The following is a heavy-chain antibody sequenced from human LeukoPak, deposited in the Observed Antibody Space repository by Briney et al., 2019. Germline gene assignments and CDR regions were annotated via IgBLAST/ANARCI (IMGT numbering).Heavy chain of an antibody. CDR3: ASGSHDY. Sequence: ASVKVSCKASGYTFTNYYIHWVRQAPGQGLEWVGLINPSGSSTTYAQKFKGRVTITRDASTSTVYMELSSPRAEDTAVYYCASGSHDYWGQGTLVTVSS. D-gene: IGHD1-26*01. CDR1: GYTFTNYY. CDR2: INPSGSST. J-gene: IGHJ4*02. V-gene: IGHV1-46*01.